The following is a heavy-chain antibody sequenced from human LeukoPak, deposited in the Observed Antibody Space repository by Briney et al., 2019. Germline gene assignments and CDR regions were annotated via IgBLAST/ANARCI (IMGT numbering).Heavy chain of an antibody. CDR1: GYTFTGYY. CDR2: INPNSGGT. J-gene: IGHJ3*02. CDR3: ARVDGSDAFDI. Sequence: ASVKVSCKASGYTFTGYYIHWVRQAPGQGLEWMGWINPNSGGTNFAQKFQGRVTMTRDTSISTAYMELSRLRSDDTAVYYCARVDGSDAFDIWGQGTMVTVSS. V-gene: IGHV1-2*02.